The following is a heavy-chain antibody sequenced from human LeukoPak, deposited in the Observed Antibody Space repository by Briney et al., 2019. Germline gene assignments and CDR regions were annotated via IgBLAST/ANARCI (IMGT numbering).Heavy chain of an antibody. CDR1: GGTFSSYA. Sequence: ASVKVSCKASGGTFSSYAISWVRQAPGQGLEWMGGIIPIFGTANYAQKFQGRVTITTGESTSTAYMELSSLRSEDTAVYYCARDRGTTFDAFDIWGQGTMVTVSS. D-gene: IGHD1-14*01. V-gene: IGHV1-69*05. J-gene: IGHJ3*02. CDR3: ARDRGTTFDAFDI. CDR2: IIPIFGTA.